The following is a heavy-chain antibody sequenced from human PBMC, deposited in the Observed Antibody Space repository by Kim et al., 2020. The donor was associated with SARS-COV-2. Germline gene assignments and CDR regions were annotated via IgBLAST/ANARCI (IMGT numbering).Heavy chain of an antibody. CDR2: T. Sequence: TYYNPSLKSRVTISVDTSKNQFSLKLSSVTAADTAVYYCARSYSVVWFDPWGQGTLVTVSS. CDR3: ARSYSVVWFDP. V-gene: IGHV4-39*07. D-gene: IGHD2-2*01. J-gene: IGHJ5*02.